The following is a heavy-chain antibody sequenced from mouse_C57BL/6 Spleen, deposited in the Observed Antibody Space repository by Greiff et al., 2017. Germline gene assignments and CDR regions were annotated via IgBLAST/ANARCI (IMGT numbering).Heavy chain of an antibody. CDR1: GYTFTSYW. Sequence: VQLQQPGAELVKPGASVKMSCKASGYTFTSYWITWVKQRPGQGLEWIGDIYPGSGSTNYNEKFKSKATLTVDTSSSTAYMQLSSLTSEDSAVDYCARGGVITTVVEGDYWGQGTTLTVSS. CDR2: IYPGSGST. J-gene: IGHJ2*01. D-gene: IGHD1-1*01. CDR3: ARGGVITTVVEGDY. V-gene: IGHV1-55*01.